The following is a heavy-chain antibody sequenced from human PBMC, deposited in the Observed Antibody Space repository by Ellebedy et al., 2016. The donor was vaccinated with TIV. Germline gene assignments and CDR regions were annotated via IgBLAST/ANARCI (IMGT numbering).Heavy chain of an antibody. CDR3: VTWGQSYGR. D-gene: IGHD3-16*01. CDR1: GFTFSSYT. J-gene: IGHJ4*02. Sequence: PGGSLRLSCAASGFTFSSYTMPWVHQAPGKGPEWVASLSYDGSDEYYGDSVKGRFTISRDNAKRSLFLKMNSLRVDNTAVYYCVTWGQSYGRWGQGSLVTISS. V-gene: IGHV3-30*03. CDR2: LSYDGSDE.